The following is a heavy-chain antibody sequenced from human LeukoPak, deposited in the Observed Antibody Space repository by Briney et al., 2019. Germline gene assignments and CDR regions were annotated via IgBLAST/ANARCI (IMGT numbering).Heavy chain of an antibody. V-gene: IGHV3-21*01. CDR1: GFTFSSYS. D-gene: IGHD2-15*01. CDR3: ARLGYCSGGSCYENQHYYYGMDV. J-gene: IGHJ6*02. CDR2: ISSSSSYI. Sequence: SGGSLRLSCAASGFTFSSYSMNWVRQAPGKGLEWVSSISSSSSYIYHADSVKGRFTISRDNAKNSLYLQMNSLRAEDTAVYYCARLGYCSGGSCYENQHYYYGMDVWGQGTTVTVSS.